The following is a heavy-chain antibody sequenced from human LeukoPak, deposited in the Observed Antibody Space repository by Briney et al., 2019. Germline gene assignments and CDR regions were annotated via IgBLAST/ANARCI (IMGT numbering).Heavy chain of an antibody. CDR1: GFSFSTYG. CDR2: VSYDGSKQ. J-gene: IGHJ1*01. CDR3: AKGEFWTGIGEFFLY. V-gene: IGHV3-33*06. D-gene: IGHD3/OR15-3a*01. Sequence: PGGSLRLSCGASGFSFSTYGMFWVRQAPGKGLEWVGVVSYDGSKQYYADSVKGRFTISRDNSKNTLYLQMDSLRAEDTAVYYCAKGEFWTGIGEFFLYWGQGTLVTVSS.